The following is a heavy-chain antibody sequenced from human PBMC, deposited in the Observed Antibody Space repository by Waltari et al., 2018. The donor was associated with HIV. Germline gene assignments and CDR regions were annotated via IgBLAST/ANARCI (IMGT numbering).Heavy chain of an antibody. Sequence: QVPLVQSGAEVKTPGASVKVPCTVSGYTLSELTLPWVRQAPGKGLEWMGGFDPEQGKTIYAQNFQGRVTMTEDAATDTAYMELSSLRSEDTAVYYCTTEGLYCSGGTCYSRFDPWGQGTLVTVSS. D-gene: IGHD2-15*01. CDR1: GYTLSELT. V-gene: IGHV1-24*01. CDR3: TTEGLYCSGGTCYSRFDP. CDR2: FDPEQGKT. J-gene: IGHJ5*02.